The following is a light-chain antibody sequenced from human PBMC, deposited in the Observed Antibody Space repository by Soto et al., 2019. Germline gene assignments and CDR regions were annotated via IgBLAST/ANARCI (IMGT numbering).Light chain of an antibody. J-gene: IGKJ2*01. CDR3: QQLNSYPYT. CDR2: GAS. V-gene: IGKV3-20*01. Sequence: EIVLTQSPGTLSLSPGERATLSCRASQSISSSFLAWYQQKPGQAPRLLIYGASSRATGIPDRISGSGSGTDFTLTISRLEPEDFATYYCQQLNSYPYTFGQGTKLEIK. CDR1: QSISSSF.